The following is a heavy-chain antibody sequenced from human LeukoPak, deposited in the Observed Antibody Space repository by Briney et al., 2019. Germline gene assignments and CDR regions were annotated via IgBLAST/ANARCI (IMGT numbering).Heavy chain of an antibody. CDR1: GYTFTSYY. D-gene: IGHD6-19*01. CDR2: INPSGGST. V-gene: IGHV1-46*01. CDR3: ARDGYSSGWYTGFAYYYYYYMDV. J-gene: IGHJ6*03. Sequence: ASVKVSCKASGYTFTSYYMHWVRQAPGQGLEWMGIINPSGGSTSYAQKFQGRVTMTRDMSTSTVYMELSRLRSDDTAVYYCARDGYSSGWYTGFAYYYYYYMDVLGKGTTVTNS.